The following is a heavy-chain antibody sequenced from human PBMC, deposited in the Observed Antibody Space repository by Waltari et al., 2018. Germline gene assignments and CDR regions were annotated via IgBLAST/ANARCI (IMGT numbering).Heavy chain of an antibody. CDR2: INHSGST. CDR3: ARESKQPTRVIKLRNDAFDI. J-gene: IGHJ3*02. CDR1: GGSFSGYY. Sequence: QVQLQQWGAGLLKPSETLSLTCAVYGGSFSGYYWSWIRQPPGKGLEWIGEINHSGSTNYNPSLKSRVTISVDTSKNQFSLKLSSVTAADTAVYYCARESKQPTRVIKLRNDAFDIWGQGTMVTVSS. D-gene: IGHD3-22*01. V-gene: IGHV4-34*01.